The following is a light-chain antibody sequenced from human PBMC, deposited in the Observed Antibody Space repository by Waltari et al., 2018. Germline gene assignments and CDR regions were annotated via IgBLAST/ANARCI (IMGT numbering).Light chain of an antibody. V-gene: IGLV1-40*01. CDR3: QSYDTSLSVV. CDR1: GSNIGAGSD. CDR2: GST. Sequence: QSVLTQPPSVSGAPGQRVTISCTGSGSNIGAGSDVHWYQQFPRAAPSLLIYGSTTRPLGVPDRFFGSTSGTSASLAIIGLQAEDEADYYCQSYDTSLSVVFGGGTKVTVL. J-gene: IGLJ3*02.